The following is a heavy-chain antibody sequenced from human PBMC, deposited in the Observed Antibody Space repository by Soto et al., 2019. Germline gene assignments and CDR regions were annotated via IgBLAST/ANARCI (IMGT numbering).Heavy chain of an antibody. CDR2: IHSSGTT. CDR1: SGSINSFY. Sequence: PSETLSLTCTVSSGSINSFYWAWMRQPAGKGLEWIGRIHSSGTTNYNPSLSSRVTMSVDPSKNQFSLRLTSVTAADTAVYYCARDRIMVPCYFDYWGQGLLVTFSS. V-gene: IGHV4-4*07. J-gene: IGHJ4*02. D-gene: IGHD2-8*01. CDR3: ARDRIMVPCYFDY.